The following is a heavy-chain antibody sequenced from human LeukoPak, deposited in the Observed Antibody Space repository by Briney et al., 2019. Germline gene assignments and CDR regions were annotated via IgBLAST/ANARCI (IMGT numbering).Heavy chain of an antibody. CDR1: GFTFSNAW. V-gene: IGHV3-15*01. CDR2: IKSETDGGTT. D-gene: IGHD4-17*01. J-gene: IGHJ4*02. Sequence: GGSLRLSCAASGFTFSNAWMSWVRQAPGKGLEWVGRIKSETDGGTTDYAAPVKGRFTISRDDSKNTLYLQMNSLKTEDTAVYYCTTQAYGDFDYWGQGTLVTVSS. CDR3: TTQAYGDFDY.